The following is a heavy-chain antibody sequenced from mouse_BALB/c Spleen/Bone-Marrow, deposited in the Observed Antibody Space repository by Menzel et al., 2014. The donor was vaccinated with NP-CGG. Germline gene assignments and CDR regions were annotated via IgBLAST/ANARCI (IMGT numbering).Heavy chain of an antibody. Sequence: EVQRVESGGGLVQPGVSLQLSCAASGFPFSNYGLSWVRPTPDKRLELVATINGTGGRTYYPYSVKGRFTISRDTAKNPLYLQMSSLKSEETAMYYCVRGNYGNYVDYFDFWGQGTTLTVSS. CDR1: GFPFSNYG. CDR2: INGTGGRT. V-gene: IGHV5-6-3*01. D-gene: IGHD2-1*01. CDR3: VRGNYGNYVDYFDF. J-gene: IGHJ2*01.